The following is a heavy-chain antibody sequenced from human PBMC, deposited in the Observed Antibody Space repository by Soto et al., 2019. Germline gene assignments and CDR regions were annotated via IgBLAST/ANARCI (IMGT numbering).Heavy chain of an antibody. CDR3: ARDLYEFWNGIKGGGMDV. Sequence: QVQLVESGGGVVQPGRSLRLSCAASGFTFSSYGMHWVRQAPGKGLEWVAVIWYDGSNKYYADSVKGRFTISRDNSKNTLYLQMNSLSAEDTAVYYCARDLYEFWNGIKGGGMDVWGQGTTVTVCS. CDR2: IWYDGSNK. CDR1: GFTFSSYG. D-gene: IGHD3-3*01. V-gene: IGHV3-33*01. J-gene: IGHJ6*02.